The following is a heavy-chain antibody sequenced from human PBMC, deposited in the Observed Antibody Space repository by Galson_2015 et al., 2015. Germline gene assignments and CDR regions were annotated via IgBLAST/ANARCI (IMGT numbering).Heavy chain of an antibody. CDR2: IWYDGNKK. CDR1: GFNFSSYG. Sequence: SLRLSCAASGFNFSSYGMQWVRQAPGKGLEWVAVIWYDGNKKNYADSVKGRFTISRDNPKNTLYLQMNSLRAEDTAVYYCARPDISGYYGYYYGMDVWGQGTIVTVSS. CDR3: ARPDISGYYGYYYGMDV. J-gene: IGHJ6*02. D-gene: IGHD3-22*01. V-gene: IGHV3-33*01.